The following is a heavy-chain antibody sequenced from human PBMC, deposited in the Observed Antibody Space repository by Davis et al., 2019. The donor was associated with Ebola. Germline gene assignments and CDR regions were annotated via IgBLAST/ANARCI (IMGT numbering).Heavy chain of an antibody. D-gene: IGHD2-21*02. CDR1: GYTFARYW. J-gene: IGHJ4*02. Sequence: GESLKISCQASGYTFARYWISWVRQRPGKGLEWMGKIDPGDFYVKYSPSFQGHVTFSADRSTSVVYLQWTSLEASDTATYYCARHECVADCSEFDCWGQGTMVAVSS. V-gene: IGHV5-10-1*01. CDR3: ARHECVADCSEFDC. CDR2: IDPGDFYV.